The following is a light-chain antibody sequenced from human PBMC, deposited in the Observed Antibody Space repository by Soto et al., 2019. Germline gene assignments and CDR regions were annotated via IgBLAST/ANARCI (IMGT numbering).Light chain of an antibody. V-gene: IGKV3-20*01. J-gene: IGKJ2*01. CDR1: QSVSSNY. CDR2: GAS. Sequence: EIVLTQSPGTLPLSPGERATLSCRASQSVSSNYLVWYQQKPGQAPRPLIYGASSRATGIPDRFSGSGSGTDFTLTISRLEPEDFAVYYGQHYANSPFTFGQGTKLEIK. CDR3: QHYANSPFT.